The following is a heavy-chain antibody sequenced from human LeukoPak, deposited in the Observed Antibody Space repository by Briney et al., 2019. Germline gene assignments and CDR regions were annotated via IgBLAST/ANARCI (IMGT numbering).Heavy chain of an antibody. Sequence: SETLSLTCTVSGGSISSSSYYWGWIRQPPGKGLEWIGYIYYSGSTNYNPSLKSRVTISVDTSKNQFSLKLSSVTAADTAVYYCARGRQWFDPWGQGTLVTVSS. V-gene: IGHV4-61*05. CDR1: GGSISSSSYY. CDR3: ARGRQWFDP. CDR2: IYYSGST. J-gene: IGHJ5*02.